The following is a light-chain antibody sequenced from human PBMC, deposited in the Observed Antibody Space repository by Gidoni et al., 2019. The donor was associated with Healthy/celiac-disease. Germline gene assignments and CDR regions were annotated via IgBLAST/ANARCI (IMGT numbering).Light chain of an antibody. J-gene: IGKJ3*01. Sequence: DIVLTQSPATLSLSPGERATLSCRASQSVSSYFAWYQQNPGQPPRLLIYDASNRATGIPARFSGSGSATAFILTISSLEAEDVVVYYCQQRSNWPLTFGPGTKVEIK. CDR3: QQRSNWPLT. CDR1: QSVSSY. V-gene: IGKV3-11*01. CDR2: DAS.